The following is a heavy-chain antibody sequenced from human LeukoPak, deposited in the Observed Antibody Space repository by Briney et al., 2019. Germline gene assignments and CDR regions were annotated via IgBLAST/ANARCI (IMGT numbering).Heavy chain of an antibody. V-gene: IGHV3-33*08. CDR1: GFTFNTYA. J-gene: IGHJ4*02. D-gene: IGHD3-22*01. CDR2: IWYDGSNK. Sequence: GGSLRLSCAASGFTFNTYAMSWVRQAPGKGLEWVAVIWYDGSNKYYADSVKGRFTISRDNSKNTLYLQMNSLRAEDTAVYYCATVEVNYDKPLDYWGQGTLVTVSS. CDR3: ATVEVNYDKPLDY.